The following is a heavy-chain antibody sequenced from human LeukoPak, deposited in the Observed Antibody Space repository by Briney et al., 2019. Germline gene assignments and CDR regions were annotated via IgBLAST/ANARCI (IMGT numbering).Heavy chain of an antibody. CDR2: IYYSGGT. D-gene: IGHD6-13*01. CDR3: ARVAVSGYSSSWYDY. J-gene: IGHJ4*02. Sequence: SETLSLTCTVSGGSISSGSYYWSWIRQSPGKGLEWIGYIYYSGGTNYNPSLKSRVTISVDTSKNQFSLKLSSVTAADTAVYYCARVAVSGYSSSWYDYWGQGTLVTVSS. V-gene: IGHV4-61*01. CDR1: GGSISSGSYY.